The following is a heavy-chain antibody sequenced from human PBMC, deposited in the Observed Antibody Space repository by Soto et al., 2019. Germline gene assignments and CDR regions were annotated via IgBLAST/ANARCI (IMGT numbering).Heavy chain of an antibody. CDR2: IYYSGST. CDR3: ARWTLVVAATNSNFNY. J-gene: IGHJ4*02. CDR1: GGSISSYY. V-gene: IGHV4-59*08. Sequence: SETLSLTCTVSGGSISSYYWSWIRQPPGKGLEWIGYIYYSGSTNYNPSLKSRVTISVDTSKNQFSLKLSSVTAADTAVYYCARWTLVVAATNSNFNYWGQGTLVT. D-gene: IGHD2-15*01.